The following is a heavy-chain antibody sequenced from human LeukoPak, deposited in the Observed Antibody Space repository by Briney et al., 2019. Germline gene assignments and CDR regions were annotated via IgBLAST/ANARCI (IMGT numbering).Heavy chain of an antibody. CDR3: ARYCSSTSCFQSGGHYYGMDV. J-gene: IGHJ6*04. Sequence: PSQTLSLTCAVSGGSISSGGYSWSWIRQPPGKGLVRIGYIYHSGGTYYNPSLKSRVTISVDRSMNQFSLKLSSVTAADTAVYYCARYCSSTSCFQSGGHYYGMDVWGKGTKVTVSS. CDR1: GGSISSGGYS. CDR2: IYHSGGT. V-gene: IGHV4-30-2*01. D-gene: IGHD2-2*01.